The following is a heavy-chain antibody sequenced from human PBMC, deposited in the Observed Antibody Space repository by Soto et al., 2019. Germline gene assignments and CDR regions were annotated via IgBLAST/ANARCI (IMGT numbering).Heavy chain of an antibody. CDR1: GFTFSSYA. Sequence: EVQLLESGGGLVQPGGSLRLSCAASGFTFSSYAMSWVRQAPGKGLEWVSAISGSGGSTYYADSVKGRFTISRDNSKNTLYLQMNSLRAEDTAVYYCASADSSGWYPFDYWGQGTLVTVSS. V-gene: IGHV3-23*01. CDR2: ISGSGGST. D-gene: IGHD6-19*01. J-gene: IGHJ4*02. CDR3: ASADSSGWYPFDY.